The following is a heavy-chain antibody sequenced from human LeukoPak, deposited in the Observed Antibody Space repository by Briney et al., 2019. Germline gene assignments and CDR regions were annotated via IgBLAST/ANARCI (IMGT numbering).Heavy chain of an antibody. CDR1: GGSISSSSYY. D-gene: IGHD3-10*01. Sequence: SETLSLTCTVSGGSISSSSYYWGWIRQPPGKGLEWIGSIYYSGSTYYNPSLKSRVTISVDTSKNQFSLKLSSVTAADTAVYYCARGLTYSWGQGTLVTVSS. CDR2: IYYSGST. J-gene: IGHJ5*02. V-gene: IGHV4-39*07. CDR3: ARGLTYS.